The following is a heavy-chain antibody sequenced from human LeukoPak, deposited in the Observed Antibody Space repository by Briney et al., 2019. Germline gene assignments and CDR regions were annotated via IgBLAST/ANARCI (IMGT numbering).Heavy chain of an antibody. CDR2: IKQDESQR. CDR1: GFTFSNYW. CDR3: ARVIHRLNRAMDY. V-gene: IGHV3-7*05. D-gene: IGHD5-18*01. Sequence: PGRSLRLSCAASGFTFSNYWMSWVRQAPGKGLEWVANIKQDESQRYYVDSVKGRFTISRDNAKNSLYLQMNSLRAEDTAVYYCARVIHRLNRAMDYWGQGTLVTVSS. J-gene: IGHJ4*02.